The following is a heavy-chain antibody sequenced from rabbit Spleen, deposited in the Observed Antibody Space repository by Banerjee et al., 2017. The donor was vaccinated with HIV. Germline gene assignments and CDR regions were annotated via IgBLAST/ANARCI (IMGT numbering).Heavy chain of an antibody. CDR3: ARETWHYFAWEL. CDR1: AFSLMYNDV. CDR2: INSDTGKS. J-gene: IGHJ4*01. D-gene: IGHD1-1*01. V-gene: IGHV1S45*01. Sequence: QEQLEESGGGLVQPEGSLTLTCSASAFSLMYNDVMCWVRQAPGKGLEWIGCINSDTGKSVLASWAKGRLTISRISSTTVTLQMTSLTAADTATYFCARETWHYFAWELWGPGTLVTVS.